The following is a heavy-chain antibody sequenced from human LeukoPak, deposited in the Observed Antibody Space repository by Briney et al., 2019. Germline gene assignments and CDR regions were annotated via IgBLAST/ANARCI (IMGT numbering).Heavy chain of an antibody. J-gene: IGHJ4*02. D-gene: IGHD6-13*01. CDR2: ISSSSSYT. CDR3: ARFSAAAGPFDY. CDR1: GFTFSDYY. Sequence: PGGSLRLSCAASGFTFSDYYMSWSRQAPGKGLEWVSYISSSSSYTNYADSVKGRFTISRDNAKNSLYLQMNSLRAEDTAVYYCARFSAAAGPFDYWGQGTLVTVSS. V-gene: IGHV3-11*06.